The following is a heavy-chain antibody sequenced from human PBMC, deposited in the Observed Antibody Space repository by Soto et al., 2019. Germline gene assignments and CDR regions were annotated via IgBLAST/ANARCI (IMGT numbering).Heavy chain of an antibody. J-gene: IGHJ4*02. CDR3: ARGQKGFAFFDY. V-gene: IGHV4-30-2*01. CDR1: GGSISSGGFS. CDR2: IYHSETT. Sequence: SETLSLTCAVSGGSISSGGFSWNWIRQPPGKGLEWIGYIYHSETTFYNPSLKSRVTISLDRSKNQFSLKLSSMTAADTALYYCARGQKGFAFFDYWGQGTLVTSPQ. D-gene: IGHD2-21*01.